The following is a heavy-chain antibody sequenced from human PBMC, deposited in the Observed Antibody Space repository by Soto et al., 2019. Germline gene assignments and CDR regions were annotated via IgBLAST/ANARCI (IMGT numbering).Heavy chain of an antibody. V-gene: IGHV1-24*01. CDR2: FDPEDGET. CDR1: GYTLTELS. J-gene: IGHJ6*02. Sequence: QVQLVQSGAEVKKPGASVKVSCTVSGYTLTELSMQWVRQAPGKGLEWMGGFDPEDGETVYAQKFQGRVTMTEDTSTATAYMELSSLRSDDTAVYYCAASPKYQYYYGMDIWGQGTTVTVSS. D-gene: IGHD2-2*01. CDR3: AASPKYQYYYGMDI.